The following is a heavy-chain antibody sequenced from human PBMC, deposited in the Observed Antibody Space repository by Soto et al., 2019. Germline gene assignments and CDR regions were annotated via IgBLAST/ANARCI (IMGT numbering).Heavy chain of an antibody. V-gene: IGHV1-18*01. Sequence: ASVKVSCKASGYTFTSYGISWVRQAPGQGLEWMGWISAYNGNTNYAQKLKGRVTITTDTSTNIAYMELRSLRSDDTAGYYCARGVRGVIITPFDVWGQGTLVTVSS. CDR3: ARGVRGVIITPFDV. J-gene: IGHJ4*02. CDR1: GYTFTSYG. D-gene: IGHD3-10*01. CDR2: ISAYNGNT.